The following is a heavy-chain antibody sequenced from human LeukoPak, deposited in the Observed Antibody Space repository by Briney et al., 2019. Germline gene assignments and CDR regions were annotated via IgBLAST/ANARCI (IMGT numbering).Heavy chain of an antibody. CDR2: IWFDKNQ. Sequence: GGSLRLSCAASGFILNDYGMHWVRQAPGKGLEWVADIWFDKNQHFADSVKGRFAISRDNSKNTVYLQINSLRAEDTAVYYCARDRHCVNGVCHSPSGMDVWGQGTTVTVSS. CDR1: GFILNDYG. D-gene: IGHD2-8*01. J-gene: IGHJ6*02. V-gene: IGHV3-33*01. CDR3: ARDRHCVNGVCHSPSGMDV.